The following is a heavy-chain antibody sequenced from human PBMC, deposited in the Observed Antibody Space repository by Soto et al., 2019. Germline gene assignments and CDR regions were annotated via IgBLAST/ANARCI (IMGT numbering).Heavy chain of an antibody. CDR2: ISWNSGSI. Sequence: GGSLRLSCAASGFNFDDYAMHWVRQAPGKGLEWVSGISWNSGSIAYADSVKGRFTISRDNAKNSLYLQMNSLRAEDTAMYYCAKDIHFSGGELRPLFDYWGQGTLVTVSS. V-gene: IGHV3-9*01. CDR1: GFNFDDYA. D-gene: IGHD3-16*01. J-gene: IGHJ4*02. CDR3: AKDIHFSGGELRPLFDY.